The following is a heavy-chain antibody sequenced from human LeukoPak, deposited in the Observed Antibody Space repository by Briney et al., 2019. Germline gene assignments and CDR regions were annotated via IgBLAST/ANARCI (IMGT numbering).Heavy chain of an antibody. Sequence: KPSETLSLTFTVSGDSMNNHYWSWIRQAPGKGLEWTGYIYYSGSTKYNPSLKSRVTISIEPSKNQFSLKLSSVTAADTAVYYCARGVTTDYFDYWGQGTLVTVSS. CDR2: IYYSGST. D-gene: IGHD4-17*01. CDR3: ARGVTTDYFDY. CDR1: GDSMNNHY. V-gene: IGHV4-59*08. J-gene: IGHJ4*02.